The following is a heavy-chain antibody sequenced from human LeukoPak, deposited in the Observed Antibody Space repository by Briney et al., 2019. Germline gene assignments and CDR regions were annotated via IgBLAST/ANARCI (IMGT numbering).Heavy chain of an antibody. CDR2: ISSSGSTT. J-gene: IGHJ4*02. Sequence: TGGSLRLSCAASGFTFSSYEMNWVRQAPGKGLEWVSYISSSGSTTYYADSVKGRFTISRDNSKNTLYLQMNSLRAEDTAVYYCAKDLGYDEYYFDYWGQGTLVTVSS. V-gene: IGHV3-48*03. D-gene: IGHD5-12*01. CDR3: AKDLGYDEYYFDY. CDR1: GFTFSSYE.